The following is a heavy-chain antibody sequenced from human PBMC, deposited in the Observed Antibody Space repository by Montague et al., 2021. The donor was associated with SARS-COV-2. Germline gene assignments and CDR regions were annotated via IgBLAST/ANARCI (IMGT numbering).Heavy chain of an antibody. CDR2: TYYRSKWYN. CDR1: GDSVSSNSAA. Sequence: CAISGDSVSSNSAACNWIRQSPSIGLEWLRGTYYRSKWYNDYAVSVKSRITINPDTSKNQFSLKLSSVTAADTAVYYCARHLMGALSYYMDVWGKGTTVTVSS. CDR3: ARHLMGALSYYMDV. D-gene: IGHD2/OR15-2a*01. V-gene: IGHV6-1*01. J-gene: IGHJ6*03.